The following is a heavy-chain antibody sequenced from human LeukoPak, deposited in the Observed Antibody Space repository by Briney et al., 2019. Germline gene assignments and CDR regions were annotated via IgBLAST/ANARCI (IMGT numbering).Heavy chain of an antibody. V-gene: IGHV3-48*03. D-gene: IGHD6-19*01. CDR2: IIASGSTM. J-gene: IGHJ4*02. CDR1: GFTFSTYE. CDR3: ARVGYTSGWYYFDY. Sequence: QTGGSLRLSCVASGFTFSTYEMIWVRQAPGKGLEWAACIIASGSTMYYADSVKGRFTISRDNAKNSLYLQMNSLRAEDTAIYYCARVGYTSGWYYFDYWGQGTLVTVSS.